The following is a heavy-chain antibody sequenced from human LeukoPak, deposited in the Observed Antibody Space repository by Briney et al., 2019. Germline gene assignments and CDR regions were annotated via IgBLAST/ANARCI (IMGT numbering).Heavy chain of an antibody. CDR3: AKALLSDPRTLDYFDY. CDR1: GFTFNTYA. J-gene: IGHJ4*02. V-gene: IGHV3-23*01. D-gene: IGHD1-1*01. CDR2: ISGSSGST. Sequence: GGSLRLSCAASGFTFNTYAMSWVRQAPGKGLEWVSVISGSSGSTYYADSVKGRFTMSRDNSKNTLFLQMNSLRAEDTAVYYCAKALLSDPRTLDYFDYWGQGTLVTVSS.